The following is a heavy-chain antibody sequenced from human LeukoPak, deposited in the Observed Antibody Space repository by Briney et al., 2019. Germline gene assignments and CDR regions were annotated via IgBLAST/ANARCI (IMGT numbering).Heavy chain of an antibody. V-gene: IGHV3-30-3*01. Sequence: GGSLRLSCAASGFTFSSYAMHWVRQAPGNGLEWVAVISYDGSNKYYADSVKGRFTISRDNSKNTLYLQMNSLRAEDTAVYYCARDTGFLDRFDYWGQGTLVTVSS. J-gene: IGHJ4*02. D-gene: IGHD3/OR15-3a*01. CDR3: ARDTGFLDRFDY. CDR1: GFTFSSYA. CDR2: ISYDGSNK.